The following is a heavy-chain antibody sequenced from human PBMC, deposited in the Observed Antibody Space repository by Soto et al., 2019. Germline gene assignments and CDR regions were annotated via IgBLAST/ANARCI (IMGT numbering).Heavy chain of an antibody. Sequence: QVQLVESGGGVVQPGRSLRLSCAASGFTFSSYGMHWVRQAPGKGLEWVAVISYDGNNKYHADSVKGRFTISRDNSKNTLYLQMNSLRAEDTAVYYCAKDYGDYDRYYYYGMDVWGQGTTVTVSS. CDR1: GFTFSSYG. CDR3: AKDYGDYDRYYYYGMDV. J-gene: IGHJ6*02. V-gene: IGHV3-30*18. D-gene: IGHD4-17*01. CDR2: ISYDGNNK.